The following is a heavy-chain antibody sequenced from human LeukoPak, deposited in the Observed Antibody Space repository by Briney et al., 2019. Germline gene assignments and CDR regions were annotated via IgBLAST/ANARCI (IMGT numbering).Heavy chain of an antibody. V-gene: IGHV3-49*04. CDR3: THIASTMIPVAPLDY. CDR1: ALPPSNYA. CDR2: IRSKAYGGTT. Sequence: PGGSLRLSCAASALPPSNYAMSWVRQAPGKGLEWVGFIRSKAYGGTTEYAASVKGRFTISRDDSKSIAYLQMNSLKTEDTAVYYCTHIASTMIPVAPLDYWGQGTLVTVSS. D-gene: IGHD3-22*01. J-gene: IGHJ4*02.